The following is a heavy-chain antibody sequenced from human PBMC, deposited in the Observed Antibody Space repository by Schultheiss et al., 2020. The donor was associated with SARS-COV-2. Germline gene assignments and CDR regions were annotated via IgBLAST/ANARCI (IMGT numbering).Heavy chain of an antibody. CDR3: ARGIPYHYFDQ. D-gene: IGHD2-21*01. V-gene: IGHV3-33*01. CDR2: IWYDGSNK. J-gene: IGHJ4*02. Sequence: GGSLRLSCAASGFTFSSYGMHWVRQAPGKGLEWVAVIWYDGSNKYYADSVKGRFTVSRDNAHNSLYLQMNSLRAEDTAVYYCARGIPYHYFDQWGQGMLVTVSS. CDR1: GFTFSSYG.